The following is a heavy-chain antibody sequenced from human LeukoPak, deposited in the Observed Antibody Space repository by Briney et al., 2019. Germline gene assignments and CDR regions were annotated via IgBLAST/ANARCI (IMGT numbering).Heavy chain of an antibody. CDR2: IIPIFGTA. CDR3: AQSSTVTTGIDY. D-gene: IGHD4-17*01. CDR1: GGTFSSYA. J-gene: IGHJ4*02. V-gene: IGHV1-69*13. Sequence: SVKVSCKASGGTFSSYAISWVRQAPGQGLEWMGGIIPIFGTANYAQKFQGRVTITADESTSTAYMELSSLRSEDTAVYYCAQSSTVTTGIDYWGQGTLATVSS.